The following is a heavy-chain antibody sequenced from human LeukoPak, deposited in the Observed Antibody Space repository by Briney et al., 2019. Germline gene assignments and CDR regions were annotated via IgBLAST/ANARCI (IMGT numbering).Heavy chain of an antibody. V-gene: IGHV3-23*01. CDR1: GFTFSSYA. J-gene: IGHJ4*02. D-gene: IGHD3-10*01. CDR2: ISGSGGST. Sequence: PGGSLRLSCAASGFTFSSYAMSWVRQAPGKGLEWVSAISGSGGSTYCADSVKGRFTISRDNSKNTLYLQMNSLRAEDTAVYYCAKTKWFGELSCFDYWGQGTLVTVSS. CDR3: AKTKWFGELSCFDY.